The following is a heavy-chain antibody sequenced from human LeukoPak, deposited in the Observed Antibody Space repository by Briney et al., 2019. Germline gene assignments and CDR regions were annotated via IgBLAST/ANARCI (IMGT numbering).Heavy chain of an antibody. CDR3: ARPQEGCTSASCYLIY. D-gene: IGHD2-2*01. V-gene: IGHV5-51*01. CDR1: GNSFTSNW. Sequence: GESLKISCKDSGNSFTSNWIGWARQMPGKGLEWMGIIYPGDSDTTYSPSFQGQVTISADKSISTAYLQWSSLKASDTAMYYCARPQEGCTSASCYLIYWGQGTLVTVSS. CDR2: IYPGDSDT. J-gene: IGHJ4*02.